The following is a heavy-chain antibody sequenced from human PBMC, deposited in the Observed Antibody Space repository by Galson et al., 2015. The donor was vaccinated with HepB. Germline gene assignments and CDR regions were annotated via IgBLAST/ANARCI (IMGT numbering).Heavy chain of an antibody. CDR3: ATSSTVRGGFDQ. J-gene: IGHJ4*02. V-gene: IGHV3-7*03. Sequence: SLRLSCAASGFTFTSYWMSWVRQAPGRGLEWVANIKQDESEKYYVDSVKGRFTISRDNAKSSLYLQMNSLRAEDTAVYYCATSSTVRGGFDQWGQGTLVTVSS. D-gene: IGHD1-14*01. CDR1: GFTFTSYW. CDR2: IKQDESEK.